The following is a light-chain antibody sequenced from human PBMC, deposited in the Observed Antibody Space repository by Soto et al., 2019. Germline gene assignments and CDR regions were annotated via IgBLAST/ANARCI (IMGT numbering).Light chain of an antibody. CDR3: QQYGNSHRT. CDR1: QSVSSNF. V-gene: IGKV3-20*01. CDR2: GAS. J-gene: IGKJ1*01. Sequence: EIVLTQSPGTLSLSPGERATLSCRASQSVSSNFLAWYRQKPGQAPRLLIYGASSRAAGIPDRFSGSGSGTDFTLTISRLEHEDVAVYYCQQYGNSHRTLGQGTKVDNK.